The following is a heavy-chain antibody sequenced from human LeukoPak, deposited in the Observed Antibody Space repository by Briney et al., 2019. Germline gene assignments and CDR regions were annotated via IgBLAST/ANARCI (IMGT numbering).Heavy chain of an antibody. J-gene: IGHJ4*02. CDR2: INPSGGST. Sequence: ASVKVSCKASGYTFTSYYMHWVRQAPGQGLEWMGIINPSGGSTSYAQKFQGRVTMTTDTSTSTAYMELRSLRSDDTAVYYCARPSMVRGVRYFDYWGQGTLVTVSS. CDR3: ARPSMVRGVRYFDY. CDR1: GYTFTSYY. V-gene: IGHV1-46*01. D-gene: IGHD3-10*01.